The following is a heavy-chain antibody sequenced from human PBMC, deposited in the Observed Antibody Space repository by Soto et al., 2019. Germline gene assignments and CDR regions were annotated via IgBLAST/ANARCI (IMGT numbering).Heavy chain of an antibody. CDR2: ISSDGRDK. CDR1: GFSFSSYN. Sequence: QVRLVESGGGVVQPGGSLRLSCAASGFSFSSYNMYWVRQAPGKGLEWVAIISSDGRDKYYADSVKGRCTISRDNSKTTLFLKVDSLGVEDTAVFYCVSQVGVDSGGQGNRVTVSS. CDR3: VSQVGVDS. D-gene: IGHD3-16*01. V-gene: IGHV3-30*04. J-gene: IGHJ4*02.